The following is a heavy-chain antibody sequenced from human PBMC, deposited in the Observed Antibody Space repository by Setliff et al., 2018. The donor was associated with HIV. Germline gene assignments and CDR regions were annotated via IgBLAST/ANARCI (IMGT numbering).Heavy chain of an antibody. CDR2: INRDGSEK. CDR1: GFTFSSFA. D-gene: IGHD3-10*01. CDR3: ARVRHRGYYYGSGSFDY. J-gene: IGHJ4*02. Sequence: GSLRLSCAASGFTFSSFAMTWVRQAPGKGLEWLANINRDGSEKYYVDSVKGRFTISRDNAKNSLYLQMNSLSAEDTAVYYCARVRHRGYYYGSGSFDYWGLGTLVTVSS. V-gene: IGHV3-7*02.